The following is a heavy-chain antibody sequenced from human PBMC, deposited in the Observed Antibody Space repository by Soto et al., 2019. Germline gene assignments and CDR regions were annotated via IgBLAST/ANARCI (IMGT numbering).Heavy chain of an antibody. CDR2: INHSGST. CDR3: ARRSDDYSNSNWFDP. V-gene: IGHV4-34*01. D-gene: IGHD4-4*01. CDR1: GGSFSGYY. J-gene: IGHJ5*02. Sequence: SETLSLTCAVYGGSFSGYYWSWIRQPPGKGLEWIGEINHSGSTNYNPSLKSRVTISVDTSKNQFSLKLSSVTAADTAVYYCARRSDDYSNSNWFDPWGQGTLVTVSS.